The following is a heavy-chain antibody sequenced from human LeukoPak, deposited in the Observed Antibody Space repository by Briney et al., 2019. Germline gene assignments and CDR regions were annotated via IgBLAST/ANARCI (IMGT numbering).Heavy chain of an antibody. CDR2: INSDGSST. CDR1: RFAFSNYW. J-gene: IGHJ3*02. V-gene: IGHV3-74*01. Sequence: PGGSLRLSCAASRFAFSNYWMHWVRQAPGKGLVWVSRINSDGSSTSYADSVKGRFTISRDNAKNTLYLQMNSLRAEDTAVYYCARANYYGSGRAAFDIWGQGTMVTVSS. D-gene: IGHD3-10*01. CDR3: ARANYYGSGRAAFDI.